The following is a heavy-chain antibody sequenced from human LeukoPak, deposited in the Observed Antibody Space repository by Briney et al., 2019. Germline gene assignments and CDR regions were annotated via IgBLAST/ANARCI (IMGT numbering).Heavy chain of an antibody. V-gene: IGHV1-69*06. CDR3: ARETPSSWHTPAFYYYYGMDV. CDR1: GGTFSSYA. Sequence: ASVKVSCKASGGTFSSYAISWVRQAPGQGLEWMGGIIPIFGTANYAQKFQGRVTITADKSTSTAYMELSSLRSEDTAVYYCARETPSSWHTPAFYYYYGMDVWGKGTTVTVSS. D-gene: IGHD6-13*01. J-gene: IGHJ6*04. CDR2: IIPIFGTA.